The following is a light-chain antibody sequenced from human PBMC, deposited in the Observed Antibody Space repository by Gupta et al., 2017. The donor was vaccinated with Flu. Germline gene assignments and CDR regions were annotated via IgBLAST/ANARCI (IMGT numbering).Light chain of an antibody. Sequence: QSVLTQPPSASGTPGQRVTISCSGSSSNIGRNTVNWYQQLPGTAPQLLIYYNDQRSSGVPDRFSGSKSGTSASLAISGLQSEDEADYYCASGDDSRNAWVFGGGTKLTVL. CDR3: ASGDDSRNAWV. CDR2: YND. CDR1: SSNIGRNT. V-gene: IGLV1-44*01. J-gene: IGLJ3*02.